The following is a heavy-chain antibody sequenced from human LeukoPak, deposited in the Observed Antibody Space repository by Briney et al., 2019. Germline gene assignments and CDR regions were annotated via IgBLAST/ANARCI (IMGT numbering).Heavy chain of an antibody. J-gene: IGHJ4*02. D-gene: IGHD2-2*01. Sequence: GESLKISCKGSGYSFTSYWIGWVRQMPGKGLEWMGIIYPGDSDTRYRPSFQGQVTISGDRSISTAYLQLSSLKASDTALYYCARHYCSITGGYGPPGAPLYYWGEGTLVTASS. CDR1: GYSFTSYW. CDR2: IYPGDSDT. V-gene: IGHV5-51*01. CDR3: ARHYCSITGGYGPPGAPLYY.